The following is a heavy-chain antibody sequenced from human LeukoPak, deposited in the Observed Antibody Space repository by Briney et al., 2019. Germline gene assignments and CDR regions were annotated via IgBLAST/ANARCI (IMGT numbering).Heavy chain of an antibody. CDR3: AKAGEAAIHNWFDP. CDR1: GFTLSSYP. CDR2: ISGSGGST. J-gene: IGHJ5*02. D-gene: IGHD3-10*01. V-gene: IGHV3-23*01. Sequence: GGSLRLSCAASGFTLSSYPMSWVRQAPGKGLEWVSAISGSGGSTYYADSVKGRFTISRDNSKNTLYLQMNSLRAEDTAVYYCAKAGEAAIHNWFDPWGQGTLVTVSS.